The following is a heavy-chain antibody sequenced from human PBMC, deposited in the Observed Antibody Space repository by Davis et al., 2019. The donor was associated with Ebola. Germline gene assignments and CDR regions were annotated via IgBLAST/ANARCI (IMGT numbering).Heavy chain of an antibody. CDR3: AKGSGSSGFRPLDV. D-gene: IGHD3-22*01. CDR2: INSDGSST. J-gene: IGHJ6*02. V-gene: IGHV3-74*01. Sequence: GESLKISCAASGFTFSSYWMHWVRQAPGKGLVWVSRINSDGSSTSYADSVKGRFTISRDNAKNTLYLQMNSLRAEDTAVYYCAKGSGSSGFRPLDVWGQGTTVTVSS. CDR1: GFTFSSYW.